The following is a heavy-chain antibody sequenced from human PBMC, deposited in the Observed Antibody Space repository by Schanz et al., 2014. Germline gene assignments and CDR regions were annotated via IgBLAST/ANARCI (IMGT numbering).Heavy chain of an antibody. V-gene: IGHV3-23*04. Sequence: EVQLVESGGGLVQPGGSLRLSCSASGFTFSTYAMSWARQTPGKGLEWVSSITTGGNTYYRDSVKGRFTISRDNSKNTLDLQMNSLRAEDTAIYYCAKDLAAVGVFDYWGQGSLVTVSP. CDR1: GFTFSTYA. J-gene: IGHJ4*02. D-gene: IGHD6-13*01. CDR2: ITTGGNT. CDR3: AKDLAAVGVFDY.